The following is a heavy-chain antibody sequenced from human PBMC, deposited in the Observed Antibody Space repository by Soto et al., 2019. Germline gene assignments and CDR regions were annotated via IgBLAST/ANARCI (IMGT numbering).Heavy chain of an antibody. Sequence: SETLSLTCTVSGVSISSYYWSWIRQPAGKGLEWIGRIYTSGSTNYNPSLKSRVTMSVDTSKNQFSLKLSSVTAADTAVYYCARASGPVRMGYYFDYWGQGTLVTVSS. D-gene: IGHD4-17*01. CDR3: ARASGPVRMGYYFDY. V-gene: IGHV4-4*07. CDR1: GVSISSYY. CDR2: IYTSGST. J-gene: IGHJ4*02.